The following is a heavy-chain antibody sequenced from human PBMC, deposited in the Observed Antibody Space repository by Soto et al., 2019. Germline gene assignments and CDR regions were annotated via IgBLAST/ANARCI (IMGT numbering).Heavy chain of an antibody. CDR2: ISGGSTTI. V-gene: IGHV3-48*02. CDR1: GFTFGTYA. Sequence: PGGSLRLSCSASGFTFGTYAMNWVRQAPGKGLEWVSYISGGSTTIEYADSVKGRFTISRDNDKNSLFLQMNSLRDEDTAVYFCARELVLGLKSAFDMWGQGTLVTVSS. D-gene: IGHD2-15*01. CDR3: ARELVLGLKSAFDM. J-gene: IGHJ3*02.